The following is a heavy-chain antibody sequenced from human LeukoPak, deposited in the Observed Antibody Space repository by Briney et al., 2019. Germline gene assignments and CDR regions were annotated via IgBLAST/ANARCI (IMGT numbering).Heavy chain of an antibody. D-gene: IGHD2-2*01. CDR3: ARGVPAADHFDY. CDR1: GYTFTGYY. CDR2: INPNSGGT. Sequence: ASVKVSFKASGYTFTGYYMHWVRQAPGQGLEWMGWINPNSGGTNYSQKFQGWVTMTRDTSISTAYMELSRLRSDDTAVYYCARGVPAADHFDYWGQGTLVTVSS. V-gene: IGHV1-2*04. J-gene: IGHJ4*02.